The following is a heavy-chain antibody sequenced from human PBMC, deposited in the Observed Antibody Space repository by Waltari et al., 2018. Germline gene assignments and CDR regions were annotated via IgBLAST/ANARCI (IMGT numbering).Heavy chain of an antibody. J-gene: IGHJ4*02. Sequence: EVQLVQSGAVAAQPGGSLRLSCAASGFTFGRFTMHWVRQSPGQGREWVSLINQFGDINNADTGKGRFAISRDNSKSSVYLNIHDATFEDAGLYFCAKEADYPFPHFDHWGQGALVTVSS. V-gene: IGHV3-43*01. CDR2: INQFGDI. CDR1: GFTFGRFT. CDR3: AKEADYPFPHFDH. D-gene: IGHD4-17*01.